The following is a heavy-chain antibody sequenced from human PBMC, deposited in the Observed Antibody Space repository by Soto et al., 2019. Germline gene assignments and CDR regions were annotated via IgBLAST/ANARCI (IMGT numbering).Heavy chain of an antibody. CDR3: VRGFYTVDYYFDF. CDR1: GFTFDNYA. CDR2: ITWNGGRI. V-gene: IGHV3-9*01. Sequence: EVQLVESGGGLVQPGRSLRLSCAASGFTFDNYAMHWVRQGPGTGLEWVAGITWNGGRIHYADSVKGRFTISRDNTKKALSLQINSLRAEDTALYFCVRGFYTVDYYFDFWGQGTQVTVSS. D-gene: IGHD4-4*01. J-gene: IGHJ4*02.